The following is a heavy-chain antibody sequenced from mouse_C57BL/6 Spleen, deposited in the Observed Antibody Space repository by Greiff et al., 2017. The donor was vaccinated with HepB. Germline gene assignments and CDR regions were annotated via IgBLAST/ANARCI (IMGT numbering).Heavy chain of an antibody. Sequence: QVQLQQPGAELVMPGASVKLSCKASGYTFTSYWMHWVKQRPGQGLEWIGEIDPSDSYTNYNQKFKGKSTLTVDKSSSTAYMQLSSLTSEDSAVYYCARQVDYWGQGTSVTVSS. J-gene: IGHJ4*01. CDR1: GYTFTSYW. CDR2: IDPSDSYT. V-gene: IGHV1-69*01. CDR3: ARQVDY.